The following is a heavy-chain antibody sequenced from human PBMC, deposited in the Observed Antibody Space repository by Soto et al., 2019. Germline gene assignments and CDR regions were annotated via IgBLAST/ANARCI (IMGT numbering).Heavy chain of an antibody. D-gene: IGHD4-17*01. Sequence: QLQLQESGSGLVKPSQTLSLTCAVSGGSISSGGYSWSWIRQPPGKGLEWIGYIYHSGSTYYNPSLKSRVTXXVXRXXNQFSLKLSSVTAADTAVYYCARNPEDYGDYYFDYWGQGTLVTVSS. CDR2: IYHSGST. CDR1: GGSISSGGYS. V-gene: IGHV4-30-2*01. J-gene: IGHJ4*02. CDR3: ARNPEDYGDYYFDY.